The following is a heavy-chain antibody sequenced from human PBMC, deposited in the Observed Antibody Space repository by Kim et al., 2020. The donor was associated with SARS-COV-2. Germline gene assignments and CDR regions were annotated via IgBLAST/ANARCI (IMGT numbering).Heavy chain of an antibody. J-gene: IGHJ6*03. Sequence: SVKVSCKASGGTFSSYAISWVRQAPGQGLEWMGRIIPILGIANYAQKFQGRVTITADKSTSTAYMELSSLRSEDTAVYYCARERRDIVVVPAAEGDYYYYYYMDVWGKGTTVTVSS. CDR1: GGTFSSYA. CDR3: ARERRDIVVVPAAEGDYYYYYYMDV. CDR2: IIPILGIA. D-gene: IGHD2-2*01. V-gene: IGHV1-69*04.